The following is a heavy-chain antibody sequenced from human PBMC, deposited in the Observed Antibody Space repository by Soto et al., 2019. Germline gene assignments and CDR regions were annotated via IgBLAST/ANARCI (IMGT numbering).Heavy chain of an antibody. CDR1: GFTFNSYS. D-gene: IGHD2-15*01. CDR2: MSRSSRYI. CDR3: ARDGGVAATLANYFDY. J-gene: IGHJ4*02. Sequence: PGGSLRLSCAASGFTFNSYSMNWVRQAPGKGLEWVSSMSRSSRYIYYADSVKGRFTISRANARNSVYLQMNSLRAEDTAVYYCARDGGVAATLANYFDYWGQGTLVTVSS. V-gene: IGHV3-21*01.